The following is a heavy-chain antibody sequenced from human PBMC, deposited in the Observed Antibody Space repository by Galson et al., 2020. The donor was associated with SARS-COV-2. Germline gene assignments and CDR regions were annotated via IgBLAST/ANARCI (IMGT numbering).Heavy chain of an antibody. CDR2: ISYDGTTK. V-gene: IGHV3-30*04. CDR1: GFALSNSA. J-gene: IGHJ4*02. Sequence: RGSLKISCAASGFALSNSAMHWVRQAPSKGLEWVAIISYDGTTKYNSDSVKGRFTISRDISKNTLYLQMNSLRPEDTAVYYCARETDDDTRIWYDYWGQGARVAGSS. D-gene: IGHD2-8*01. CDR3: ARETDDDTRIWYDY.